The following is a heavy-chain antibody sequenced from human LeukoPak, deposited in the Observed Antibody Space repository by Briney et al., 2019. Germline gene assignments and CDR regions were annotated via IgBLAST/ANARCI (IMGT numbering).Heavy chain of an antibody. D-gene: IGHD1-26*01. CDR3: ARDLARRIVGATPAY. Sequence: SVKVSCKASGGIFSSYAISWVRQAPGQGLEWMGGIIPIFGTPNYAQNLQGRVTMTTDTSTSTAYMELRSLRSDDTAVYYCARDLARRIVGATPAYWGQGTLVTVSS. CDR2: IIPIFGTP. V-gene: IGHV1-69*05. CDR1: GGIFSSYA. J-gene: IGHJ4*02.